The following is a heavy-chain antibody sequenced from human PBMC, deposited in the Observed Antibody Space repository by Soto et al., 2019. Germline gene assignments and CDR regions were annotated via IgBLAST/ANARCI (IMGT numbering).Heavy chain of an antibody. CDR2: ISGSGGST. CDR3: AKGQVLLWFGECMDV. CDR1: GFTFSSYA. J-gene: IGHJ6*02. D-gene: IGHD3-10*01. Sequence: EVQLLESGGGFVQPGGSLILSCAASGFTFSSYAMIWVRQAPGKELERVSSISGSGGSTYYADSVKGRFTISRDNSKTTLYLQMNSLRAEDTAVYYCAKGQVLLWFGECMDVWGQGTTVTVSS. V-gene: IGHV3-23*01.